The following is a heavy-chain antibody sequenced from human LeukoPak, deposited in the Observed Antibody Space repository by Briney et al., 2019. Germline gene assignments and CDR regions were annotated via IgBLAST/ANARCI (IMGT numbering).Heavy chain of an antibody. CDR3: ARIMTTGNWFDP. Sequence: SETLSLTCTVSGGSIISSSCYWGWIRQPPGKGLEWIGSIYYSGSTYYNPSLKSRVTISEDTSKDKFSLKLSSVTAADTAVYYCARIMTTGNWFDPWGQGTLVTVSS. J-gene: IGHJ5*02. CDR2: IYYSGST. CDR1: GGSIISSSCY. D-gene: IGHD4-11*01. V-gene: IGHV4-39*01.